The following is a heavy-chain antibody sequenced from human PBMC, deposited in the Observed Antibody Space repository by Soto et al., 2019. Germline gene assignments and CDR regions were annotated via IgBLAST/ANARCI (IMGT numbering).Heavy chain of an antibody. D-gene: IGHD2-15*01. V-gene: IGHV3-23*01. Sequence: GGSLRLSCEVSGVTNTYAMNCVRQAPGKGLEWVSGISGGGGGTYYADSVKGRFTISRDNSKNTGYRQMNSLRAEDTAVCYCAKQPLGYCSGGSCPHLAYRGQGTQVKASS. CDR1: GVTNTYA. J-gene: IGHJ4*02. CDR3: AKQPLGYCSGGSCPHLAY. CDR2: ISGGGGGT.